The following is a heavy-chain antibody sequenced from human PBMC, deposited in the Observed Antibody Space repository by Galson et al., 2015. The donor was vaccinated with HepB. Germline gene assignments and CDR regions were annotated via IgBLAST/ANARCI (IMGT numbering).Heavy chain of an antibody. CDR3: ARAGAKIVVGPKQAFDI. J-gene: IGHJ3*02. Sequence: SETLSLTCAVYGGSFSGYYWSWIRQPPGKGLEWIGEINHSGSTNYNPSLKSRVTISVDTSKNQFSLKLSSVTAADTAVYYCARAGAKIVVGPKQAFDIWGQGTMVTVSS. D-gene: IGHD2-2*01. V-gene: IGHV4-34*01. CDR2: INHSGST. CDR1: GGSFSGYY.